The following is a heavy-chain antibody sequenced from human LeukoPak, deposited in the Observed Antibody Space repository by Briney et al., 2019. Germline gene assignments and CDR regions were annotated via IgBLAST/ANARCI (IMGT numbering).Heavy chain of an antibody. CDR1: GGSISSYY. D-gene: IGHD3-22*01. Sequence: SETLSLTCTVSGGSISSYYWSWIRQPPGKGLEWIGYIYYSGGTNYNPSLKSRVTISVDTSKNQFSLKLSSVTAADTAVYYCARIGYFGYYYGMDVWGQGTTVTVSS. CDR2: IYYSGGT. CDR3: ARIGYFGYYYGMDV. J-gene: IGHJ6*02. V-gene: IGHV4-59*01.